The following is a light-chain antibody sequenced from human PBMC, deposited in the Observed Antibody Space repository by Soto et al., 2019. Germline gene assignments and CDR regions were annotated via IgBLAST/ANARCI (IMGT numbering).Light chain of an antibody. CDR1: QSVSSN. V-gene: IGKV3D-15*01. CDR3: QQYNNWPPYT. Sequence: EIVMTQSPATLSVSPGERATLCCRASQSVSSNLAWYQQKPGQAPRLLIYGASIRATGIPARFSGSGSGTEFTLTISSLQSEDFAGYYCQQYNNWPPYTFGQGTKLELK. CDR2: GAS. J-gene: IGKJ2*01.